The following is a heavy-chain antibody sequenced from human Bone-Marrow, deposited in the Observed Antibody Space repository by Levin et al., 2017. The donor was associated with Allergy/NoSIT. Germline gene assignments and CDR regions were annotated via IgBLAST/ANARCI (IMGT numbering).Heavy chain of an antibody. V-gene: IGHV2-70*04. CDR1: GFSLSTSEMR. Sequence: SGPTLVKPTQTLTLTCTFSGFSLSTSEMRVSWIRQPPGKALEWLARIDWDDDTFYSTSLITRLTISKDTSKNQVVLKMTKMDPADTAKYYCVHHRRGWDLEYWGQGAQVTVSS. CDR3: VHHRRGWDLEY. D-gene: IGHD6-19*01. CDR2: IDWDDDT. J-gene: IGHJ4*02.